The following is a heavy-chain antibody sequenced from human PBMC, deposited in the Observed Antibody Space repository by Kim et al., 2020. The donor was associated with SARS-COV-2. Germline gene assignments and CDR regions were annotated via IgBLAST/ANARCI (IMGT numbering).Heavy chain of an antibody. Sequence: GGSLRLSCAASGFTFSSYAMSWVRQAPGKGLEWVSAISGSGGSTYYADSVKGRFTISRDNSKNTLYLQMNSLRAEDTAVYYCAKGPYYYDSSGYPNYFDYWGQGTLVTVSS. CDR2: ISGSGGST. CDR3: AKGPYYYDSSGYPNYFDY. V-gene: IGHV3-23*01. J-gene: IGHJ4*02. CDR1: GFTFSSYA. D-gene: IGHD3-22*01.